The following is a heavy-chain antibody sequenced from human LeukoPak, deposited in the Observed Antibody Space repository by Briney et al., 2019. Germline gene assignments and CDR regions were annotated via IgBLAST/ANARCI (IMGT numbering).Heavy chain of an antibody. J-gene: IGHJ4*02. CDR1: GYTFTSYG. V-gene: IGHV1-18*01. D-gene: IGHD3-10*01. CDR3: ARVAPISVRSGSSYDY. CDR2: ISAYNGNT. Sequence: ASVKVSCKASGYTFTSYGICWVRQAPGQGLEWMGWISAYNGNTNYAQKLQGRVTMTTDTSTSTAYMELRSLRSDDTAVYYCARVAPISVRSGSSYDYWGQGTLVTVSS.